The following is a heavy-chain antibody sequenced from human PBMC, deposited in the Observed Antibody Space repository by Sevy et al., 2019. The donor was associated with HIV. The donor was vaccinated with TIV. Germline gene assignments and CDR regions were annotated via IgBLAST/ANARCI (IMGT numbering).Heavy chain of an antibody. CDR3: ARPTPRIAPSSAAFFDY. CDR2: INGDGGSA. J-gene: IGHJ4*01. V-gene: IGHV3-23*01. Sequence: GGFLRLSCAASGFPFSSFAMSWVRHIPGKGLEWVSTINGDGGSAYYADAVKGRFTLSRDNSNNTVFLQMNRLRDEDTAVYYCARPTPRIAPSSAAFFDYWGHGTLVTVSS. D-gene: IGHD1-26*01. CDR1: GFPFSSFA.